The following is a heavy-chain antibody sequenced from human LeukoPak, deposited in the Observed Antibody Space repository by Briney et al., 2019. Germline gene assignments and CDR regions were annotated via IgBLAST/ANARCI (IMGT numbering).Heavy chain of an antibody. CDR3: ARSTGTTVTTYWYFDL. CDR1: GGSISSGGYY. D-gene: IGHD4-11*01. J-gene: IGHJ2*01. V-gene: IGHV4-30-2*01. CDR2: IYHSGST. Sequence: SQTLSLTCTVSGGSISSGGYYWSWIRQPPGKGLEWIGYIYHSGSTYYNPSLKSRVTISVDRSKNQLSLKLSSVTAADTAVYYCARSTGTTVTTYWYFDLWGRGTLVTVSS.